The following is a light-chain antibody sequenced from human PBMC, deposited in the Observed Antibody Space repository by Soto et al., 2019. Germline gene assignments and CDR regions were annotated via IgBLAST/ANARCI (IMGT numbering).Light chain of an antibody. Sequence: QSVLTQPPSASGTPGQRVTISCSGSSSNIRSNTVNWYQQLPGTAPKLLIYSNNQRPSGVPDRFSGSKSGTSASLAISGLQSEDEADYYCAAWDDSLNGVVFDGGTKLTVL. CDR1: SSNIRSNT. CDR2: SNN. CDR3: AAWDDSLNGVV. V-gene: IGLV1-44*01. J-gene: IGLJ2*01.